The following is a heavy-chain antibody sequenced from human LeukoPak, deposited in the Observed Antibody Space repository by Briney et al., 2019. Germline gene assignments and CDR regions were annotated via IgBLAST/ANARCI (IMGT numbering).Heavy chain of an antibody. CDR1: GLTFSTYP. CDR2: PTGSGGTT. D-gene: IGHD2-21*02. Sequence: GGSLRLSCVASGLTFSTYPMTWVRQAPGKGLEWVSTPTGSGGTTYYADSVRGRFTISRDNSKNTLYLQMNSLRAEDTAVYYCAKGVTAHDYWGQGTLVTVSS. CDR3: AKGVTAHDY. J-gene: IGHJ4*02. V-gene: IGHV3-23*01.